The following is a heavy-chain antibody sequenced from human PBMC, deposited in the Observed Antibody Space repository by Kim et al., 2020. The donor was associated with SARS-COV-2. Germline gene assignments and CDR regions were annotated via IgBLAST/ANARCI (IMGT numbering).Heavy chain of an antibody. Sequence: GGSLRLSCAASGFTFSRYAMSWVRQAPGKGLEWVSAISGSGGSTYYGGSVKGRFTISRDNSKNTMYLQMNSLRAEDTAVYYCAKDSGNYYGDQLDYWGQGTLVTVSS. J-gene: IGHJ4*02. CDR1: GFTFSRYA. V-gene: IGHV3-23*01. CDR2: ISGSGGST. D-gene: IGHD4-17*01. CDR3: AKDSGNYYGDQLDY.